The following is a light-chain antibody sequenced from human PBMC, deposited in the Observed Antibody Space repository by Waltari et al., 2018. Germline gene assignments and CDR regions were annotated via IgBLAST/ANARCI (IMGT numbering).Light chain of an antibody. CDR1: QSISSW. V-gene: IGKV1-5*03. Sequence: DIQIPQSPSTLSASVGARVTITCRASQSISSWFAWYQQKPGKAPKLLIYKASSLESGVPSRFSGSGSGTEFTLTISSLQPDDFATYYCQQYNSYSGTFGQGTKVEIK. J-gene: IGKJ1*01. CDR2: KAS. CDR3: QQYNSYSGT.